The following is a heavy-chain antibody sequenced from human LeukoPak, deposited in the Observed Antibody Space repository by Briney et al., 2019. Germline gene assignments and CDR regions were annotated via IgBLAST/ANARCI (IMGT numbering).Heavy chain of an antibody. Sequence: GGSLRLSCAASGFTFISYSMNWVRQGPGKGLEWVSYISSSSSTIYYADSVKGRFTISRDNAKNSLYLQMNSLRDEDTAVYYCAREAVLSAANYYYYGMDVWGQGTTVTVS. D-gene: IGHD2-2*01. CDR1: GFTFISYS. CDR2: ISSSSSTI. J-gene: IGHJ6*02. CDR3: AREAVLSAANYYYYGMDV. V-gene: IGHV3-48*02.